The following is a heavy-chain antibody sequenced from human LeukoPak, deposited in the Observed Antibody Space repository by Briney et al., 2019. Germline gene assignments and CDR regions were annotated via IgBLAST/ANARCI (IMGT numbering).Heavy chain of an antibody. D-gene: IGHD2-2*01. CDR3: ARDPRPSPTYYFDY. V-gene: IGHV1-3*01. J-gene: IGHJ4*02. CDR2: INAGNGNT. CDR1: GYTFTSYA. Sequence: GASVKVSCKASGYTFTSYAMHWVRQAPGQRLEWMGWINAGNGNTKYSQKFQGRVTITRDTSASTAYMELSSLRSEDTAVCYCARDPRPSPTYYFDYWGQGTLVTVSS.